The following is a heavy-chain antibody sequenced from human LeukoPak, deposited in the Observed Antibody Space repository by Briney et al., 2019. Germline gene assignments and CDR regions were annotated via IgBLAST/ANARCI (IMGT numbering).Heavy chain of an antibody. D-gene: IGHD4-17*01. V-gene: IGHV3-23*01. Sequence: PGGSLRLSCVPSGFTLSPYAMSRVRQAPGKGLEWVSSISGSGTKTFYADSVKGRFTISRDNSKNTLYLQMNSLRVEDTAVYSCARDKSVRDYGDYPYWFDPWGQGTLVTVSS. CDR2: ISGSGTKT. CDR3: ARDKSVRDYGDYPYWFDP. J-gene: IGHJ5*02. CDR1: GFTLSPYA.